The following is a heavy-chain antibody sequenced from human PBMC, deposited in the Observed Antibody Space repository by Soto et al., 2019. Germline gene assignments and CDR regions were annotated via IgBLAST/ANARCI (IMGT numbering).Heavy chain of an antibody. V-gene: IGHV4-39*01. CDR2: IYYSGST. D-gene: IGHD6-13*01. Sequence: QLQLQESGPGLVKPSETLSLTCTVSGGSISSSSYYWGWIRQPPGKGLEWIGSIYYSGSTYYNPSHKSRVTISVDTANNHFSRTLSSVTAADTAEYYCARRGGLAAAIWGYWGQGTLVTVSS. CDR3: ARRGGLAAAIWGY. CDR1: GGSISSSSYY. J-gene: IGHJ4*02.